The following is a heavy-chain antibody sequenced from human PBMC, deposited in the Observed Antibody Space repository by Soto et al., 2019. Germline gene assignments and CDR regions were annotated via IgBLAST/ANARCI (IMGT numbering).Heavy chain of an antibody. CDR3: AREGEYSGYDFYYFDY. CDR2: IWYDGSNK. J-gene: IGHJ4*02. D-gene: IGHD5-12*01. Sequence: QVQLVESGGGVVQPGRSLSLSCAASGFTFSSYGMHWVRQAPGKGLEWVAVIWYDGSNKYYADSVKGRFTISRDNSKNTLYLQMNSLRAEDTAVYYCAREGEYSGYDFYYFDYWGQGTLVTVSS. V-gene: IGHV3-33*01. CDR1: GFTFSSYG.